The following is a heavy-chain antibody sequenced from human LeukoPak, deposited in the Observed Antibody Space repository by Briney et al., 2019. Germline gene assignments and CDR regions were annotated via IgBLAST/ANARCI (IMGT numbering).Heavy chain of an antibody. J-gene: IGHJ4*02. CDR2: ISGDGGST. CDR3: ARAESGQWYIDY. CDR1: GFTFSSCA. V-gene: IGHV3-23*01. D-gene: IGHD6-19*01. Sequence: GGSLRLSCAASGFTFSSCAMNWVRQAPGKGLEWVSAISGDGGSTNYADSVQGRFTISRDNSKNTLYLQMNSLRAEDTAVYYCARAESGQWYIDYWGQGTLVTVSS.